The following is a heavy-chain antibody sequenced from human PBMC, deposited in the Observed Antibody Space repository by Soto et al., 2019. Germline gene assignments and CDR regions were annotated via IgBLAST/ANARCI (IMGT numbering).Heavy chain of an antibody. CDR1: GFTFSSYS. CDR2: ISSSSSTI. D-gene: IGHD2-21*01. V-gene: IGHV3-48*01. CDR3: ARDSIPLLGYYYYMDV. J-gene: IGHJ6*03. Sequence: GGSLRLSCAASGFTFSSYSMNWVRQAPGKGLEWVSYISSSSSTIYYADSVKGRFTISRDNAKNSLYLQMNSLRAEDTAVYYCARDSIPLLGYYYYMDVWGKGTTVTVSS.